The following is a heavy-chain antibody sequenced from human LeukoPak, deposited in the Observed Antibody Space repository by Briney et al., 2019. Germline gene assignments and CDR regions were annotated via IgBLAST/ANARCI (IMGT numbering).Heavy chain of an antibody. J-gene: IGHJ4*02. V-gene: IGHV3-11*04. CDR2: ISNGGTSRDNYI. CDR1: RFTFNDLY. CDR3: ASSPVGLGAPLGY. D-gene: IGHD1-26*01. Sequence: GVSVRLSCAGSRFTFNDLYMTWLPHAPGKGREGGSYISNGGTSRDNYIYDADSGKGRFTISSDNAKNSLYLQMNSLRVEDTSVYYCASSPVGLGAPLGYWGQGILVTVSS.